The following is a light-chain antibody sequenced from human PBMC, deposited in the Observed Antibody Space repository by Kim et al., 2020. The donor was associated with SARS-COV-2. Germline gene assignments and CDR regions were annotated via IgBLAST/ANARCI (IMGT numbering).Light chain of an antibody. J-gene: IGLJ2*01. CDR1: SLRSNY. CDR2: GKN. Sequence: VSLGQQVRITCQGDSLRSNYATWYQQKPGQAPILGIYGKNNRPSGIPDRFSGSSSGNTASLTITGTQAGDEADYYCNSRDSNDNVVFGGGTKVTVL. CDR3: NSRDSNDNVV. V-gene: IGLV3-19*01.